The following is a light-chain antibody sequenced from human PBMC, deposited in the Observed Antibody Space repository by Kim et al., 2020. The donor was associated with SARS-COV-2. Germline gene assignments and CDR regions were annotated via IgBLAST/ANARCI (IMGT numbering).Light chain of an antibody. CDR2: EAT. V-gene: IGLV2-23*01. CDR1: SSDVGSSKV. Sequence: QSALTQPASVSGSPGQSITISCTGTSSDVGSSKVVSWYQQHPGKAPKLMIYEATKRPSGVSDRFSASKSGNTASLTISGLQAEDEADYYCCSSVDNSGYVFGIGTKVTVL. J-gene: IGLJ1*01. CDR3: CSSVDNSGYV.